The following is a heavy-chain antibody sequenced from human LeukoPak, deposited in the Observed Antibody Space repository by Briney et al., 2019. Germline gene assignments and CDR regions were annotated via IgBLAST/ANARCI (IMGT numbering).Heavy chain of an antibody. CDR3: ANHYYDSSGYTIYAFDI. Sequence: GGSLRLSCAASGFTFSSYAMSWVRQAPGKELEWVSAISGSGGSTYYADSVKGRFTISRDNSKNTLYLQMNSLRAEDTAVYYCANHYYDSSGYTIYAFDIWGQGTMDTVSS. D-gene: IGHD3-22*01. CDR2: ISGSGGST. V-gene: IGHV3-23*01. CDR1: GFTFSSYA. J-gene: IGHJ3*02.